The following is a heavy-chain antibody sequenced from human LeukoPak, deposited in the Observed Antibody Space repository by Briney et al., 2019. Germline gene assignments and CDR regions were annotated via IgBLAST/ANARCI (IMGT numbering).Heavy chain of an antibody. V-gene: IGHV3-30-3*01. CDR3: ARPPKAMIVVVNPFCDY. Sequence: SGGSLRLSCAASGFTFSSYAMHWVRQAPGKGLEWVAVISYDGSNKYYADSVKGRFTISRDNSKNTLYLQMNSLRAEDTAVYYCARPPKAMIVVVNPFCDYWGQGTLVTVSS. J-gene: IGHJ4*02. D-gene: IGHD3-22*01. CDR1: GFTFSSYA. CDR2: ISYDGSNK.